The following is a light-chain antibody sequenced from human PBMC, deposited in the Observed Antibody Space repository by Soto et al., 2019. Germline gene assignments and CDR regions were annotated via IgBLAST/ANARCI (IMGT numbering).Light chain of an antibody. CDR2: EVT. V-gene: IGLV2-14*02. J-gene: IGLJ1*01. CDR1: SSDVGSYNL. Sequence: QSALTQPASVSGSPGKSITISCTGSSSDVGSYNLVSWYQQHPGKAPKLIIYEVTNRPSGVSNRFSGSKSGNTASLTISGLQAEDEADYYCSAYRSSTPYVFGTGTKVTVL. CDR3: SAYRSSTPYV.